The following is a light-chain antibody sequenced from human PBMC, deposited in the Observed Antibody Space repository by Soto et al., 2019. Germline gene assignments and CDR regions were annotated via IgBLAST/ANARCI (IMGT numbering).Light chain of an antibody. CDR1: QSVSSY. CDR3: QQRSNWPPRFT. Sequence: EIVLTQSPATLSLSPGGRATLSCRASQSVSSYLAWYQHKPGQAPRLLMYDASNRATGIPARFSGSGSGTDFTLTISSLEPEDFAVYYCQQRSNWPPRFTFGPGTKVDIK. J-gene: IGKJ3*01. CDR2: DAS. V-gene: IGKV3-11*01.